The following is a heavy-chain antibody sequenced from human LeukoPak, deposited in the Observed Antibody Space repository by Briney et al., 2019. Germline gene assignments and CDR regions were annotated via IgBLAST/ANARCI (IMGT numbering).Heavy chain of an antibody. CDR3: GRVNGDSAWVDP. D-gene: IGHD3-10*01. Sequence: GGSLRLSCAASGFTFSSYWMCWVRQAPGKGLAWVARINTDGSVSAYPDSVEGRFTISRDNAKNKLLLQMNSLRAEDTAVYYCGRVNGDSAWVDPWGQGTLVTVSS. V-gene: IGHV3-74*01. CDR1: GFTFSSYW. J-gene: IGHJ5*02. CDR2: INTDGSVS.